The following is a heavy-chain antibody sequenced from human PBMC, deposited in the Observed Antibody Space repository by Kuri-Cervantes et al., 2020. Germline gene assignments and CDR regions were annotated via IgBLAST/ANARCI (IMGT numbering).Heavy chain of an antibody. CDR2: IIPIFGTA. CDR1: GYTFSRLG. J-gene: IGHJ4*02. Sequence: SVKVSCKASGYTFSRLGISGVRQAPGQGLEWMGGIIPIFGTANYAQKFQGRVTITADKSTSTAYMELSSLRSEDTAVYYCARAIQLWLLDYWGQGTLVTVSS. CDR3: ARAIQLWLLDY. V-gene: IGHV1-69*06. D-gene: IGHD5-18*01.